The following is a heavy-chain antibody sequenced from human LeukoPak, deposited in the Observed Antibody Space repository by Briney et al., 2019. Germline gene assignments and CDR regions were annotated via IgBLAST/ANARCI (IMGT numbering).Heavy chain of an antibody. CDR3: AKEGLLDYYYYYMDV. CDR1: GFIFSNSW. CDR2: INQDGSDQ. Sequence: GGSLRLSCAASGFIFSNSWMNWVRQAPGKGLEWVANINQDGSDQYYVDSVKGRFTISRDNSKNTLYLQMNSLRAEDTAVYYCAKEGLLDYYYYYMDVWGKGTTVTISS. J-gene: IGHJ6*03. D-gene: IGHD3-3*02. V-gene: IGHV3-7*01.